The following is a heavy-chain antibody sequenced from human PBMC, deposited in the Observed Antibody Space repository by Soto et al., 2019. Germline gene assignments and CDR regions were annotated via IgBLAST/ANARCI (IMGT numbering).Heavy chain of an antibody. D-gene: IGHD3-16*01. J-gene: IGHJ6*03. CDR1: SGSISSSNW. CDR3: ARVHWGYYYYMFV. Sequence: SETLSLTCAVSSGSISSSNWWSWVRQPPGKGLEWIGEIYHSGSTNYNPSLKSRVTISVDKSKNQFSLKLSSVTAADTAVYYCARVHWGYYYYMFVWGKGTTVTVSS. V-gene: IGHV4-4*02. CDR2: IYHSGST.